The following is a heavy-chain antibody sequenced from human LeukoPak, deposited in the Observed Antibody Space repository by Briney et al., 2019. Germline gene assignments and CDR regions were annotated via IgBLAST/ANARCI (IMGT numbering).Heavy chain of an antibody. J-gene: IGHJ4*02. Sequence: GGSLRLSCVASGFTFSRHSLSWVRQAPGKGLEWISSINSGGDDKYYADSVKGRFTISRDNANNLVYLQMNSLRAEDTAVYYCARGIAYNAWPAGHWGQGNQVTVSS. CDR1: GFTFSRHS. D-gene: IGHD3-16*01. CDR2: INSGGDDK. CDR3: ARGIAYNAWPAGH. V-gene: IGHV3-21*01.